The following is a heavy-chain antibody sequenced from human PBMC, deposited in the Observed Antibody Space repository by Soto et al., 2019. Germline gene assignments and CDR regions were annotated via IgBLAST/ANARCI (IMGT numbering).Heavy chain of an antibody. J-gene: IGHJ4*02. CDR2: IYYRGST. CDR1: GGSISSSSYY. V-gene: IGHV4-39*01. D-gene: IGHD6-13*01. CDR3: ARSNPGNQPFDY. Sequence: QLQLQESGPGLVKPSETLSLTCTVSGGSISSSSYYWGWIRQPPGKGLEWIGSIYYRGSTYYNPSLNSRVNMSVDTAQNQFSLKLSSVTAADTAVDYCARSNPGNQPFDYCGQGTLFPVSA.